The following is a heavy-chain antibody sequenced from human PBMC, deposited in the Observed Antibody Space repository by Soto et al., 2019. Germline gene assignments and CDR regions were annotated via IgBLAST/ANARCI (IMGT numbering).Heavy chain of an antibody. D-gene: IGHD2-15*01. CDR3: AGGGQGGGSIGEPYSFHS. CDR2: IIPIFGTA. Sequence: QVQLVQSGAEVKKPGSSVKVSCKASGGTFSSYAISWVRQAPGQGLEWMGGIIPIFGTANYAQKFQGRVMIPGNKPARKANREGRSLSSEEAPVYYCAGGGQGGGSIGEPYSFHSWGQGPLATVSP. J-gene: IGHJ5*01. V-gene: IGHV1-69*06. CDR1: GGTFSSYA.